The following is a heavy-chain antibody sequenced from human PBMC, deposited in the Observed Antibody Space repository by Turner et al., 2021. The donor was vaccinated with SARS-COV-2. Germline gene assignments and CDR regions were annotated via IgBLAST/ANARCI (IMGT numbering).Heavy chain of an antibody. Sequence: EVQLVESGGGMVKPGGSLRLSCAASGFTLSSYSMNWVRQAPWKGLELFSSISSSSSYIYYADSVKGRFTISRDNAKNSLYLQMNSLRAEDTAVYYCARSPTAPGYYYDSSGYYTPYYFDYWGQGTLVTVSS. J-gene: IGHJ4*02. CDR2: ISSSSSYI. CDR1: GFTLSSYS. D-gene: IGHD3-22*01. V-gene: IGHV3-21*01. CDR3: ARSPTAPGYYYDSSGYYTPYYFDY.